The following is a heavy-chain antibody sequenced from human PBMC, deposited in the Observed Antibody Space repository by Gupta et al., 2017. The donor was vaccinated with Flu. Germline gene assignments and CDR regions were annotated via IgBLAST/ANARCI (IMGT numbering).Heavy chain of an antibody. J-gene: IGHJ4*02. V-gene: IGHV3-9*01. CDR1: GFTFDHYA. D-gene: IGHD2-2*03. CDR3: AKDRGGGDCSSASPSCERSREQ. CDR2: ITWNSRSI. Sequence: EVQLVESGGGSVQPGRSLRLSCVASGFTFDHYAMHWVRQAPGKGLEWVSGITWNSRSINYVDSVKGRFIISRDNAKNSLYLQMNSLTSEDTALYYCAKDRGGGDCSSASPSCERSREQWGQGTLGTGSS.